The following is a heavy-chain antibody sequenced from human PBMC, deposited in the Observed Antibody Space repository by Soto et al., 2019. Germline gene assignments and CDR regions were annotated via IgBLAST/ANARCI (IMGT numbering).Heavy chain of an antibody. CDR2: IYYSGST. Sequence: SETLSLTCTVSGGSISSYYWSWIRQPPGKGLEWIGYIYYSGSTNYNPSLKSRVTISVDTSKNQFSLKLSSVTAADTAVYYCARGLGYCSSTSCYTFDYWGQGTLVTSPQ. CDR3: ARGLGYCSSTSCYTFDY. J-gene: IGHJ4*02. V-gene: IGHV4-59*01. CDR1: GGSISSYY. D-gene: IGHD2-2*02.